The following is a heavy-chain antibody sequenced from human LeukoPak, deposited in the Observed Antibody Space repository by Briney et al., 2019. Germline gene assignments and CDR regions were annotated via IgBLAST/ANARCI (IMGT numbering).Heavy chain of an antibody. J-gene: IGHJ5*02. V-gene: IGHV1-18*01. D-gene: IGHD2-2*01. CDR3: ARVTGPLYCSSTSCVNWFDP. Sequence: ASVKVSCKASGYTFTSYGISWVRQAPGQGLEWMGWISAYNGNTNYAQKLQGRVTMTTDTSTSTAYMELRSLRSDDTAVYYCARVTGPLYCSSTSCVNWFDPWGQGTLVTVSS. CDR1: GYTFTSYG. CDR2: ISAYNGNT.